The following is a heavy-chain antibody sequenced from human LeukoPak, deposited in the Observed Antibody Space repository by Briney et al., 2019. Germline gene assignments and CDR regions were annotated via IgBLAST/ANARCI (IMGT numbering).Heavy chain of an antibody. CDR1: GFTFSSYT. D-gene: IGHD2-21*01. CDR3: AKDQVISGSEASDI. V-gene: IGHV3-23*01. CDR2: ISGSGVGT. J-gene: IGHJ3*02. Sequence: GGSLRLSCAASGFTFSSYTMNWVRQAPGKGLEWVSAISGSGVGTYYADSVKGRFTISRDNSWNTLYLQMSSLRVEDTAVYYCAKDQVISGSEASDIWGQGTMVTVSS.